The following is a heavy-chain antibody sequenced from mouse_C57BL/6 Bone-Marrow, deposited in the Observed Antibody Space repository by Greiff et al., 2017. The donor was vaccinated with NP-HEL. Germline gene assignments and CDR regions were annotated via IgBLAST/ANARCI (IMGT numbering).Heavy chain of an antibody. CDR1: GYTFTDYN. Sequence: EVQLQQSGPELVKPGASVKIPCKASGYTFTDYNMDWVKQSHGKSLEWIGDINPNNGGTIYNQKFKGKATLTVDKSSSTAYMELRSLTSEDTAVYYCARYGHGRDFDVWGTGTTVTVSS. V-gene: IGHV1-18*01. D-gene: IGHD1-1*02. CDR3: ARYGHGRDFDV. J-gene: IGHJ1*03. CDR2: INPNNGGT.